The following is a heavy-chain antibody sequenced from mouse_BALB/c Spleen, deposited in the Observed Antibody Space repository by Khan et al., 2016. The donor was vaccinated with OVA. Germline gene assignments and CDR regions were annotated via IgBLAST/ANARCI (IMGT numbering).Heavy chain of an antibody. CDR1: GFSLTGYG. J-gene: IGHJ3*01. CDR2: IWSDGST. Sequence: VELQESGPGLVAPSQSLSITCTVSGFSLTGYGVNWVRQPPGKGLEWLGMIWSDGSTDYNSALKSRLSISKDNSKSQVLLKMNSLQTDDTARYYCARELRPGGFAYWGQGTLVTVSA. D-gene: IGHD1-1*01. CDR3: ARELRPGGFAY. V-gene: IGHV2-6-7*01.